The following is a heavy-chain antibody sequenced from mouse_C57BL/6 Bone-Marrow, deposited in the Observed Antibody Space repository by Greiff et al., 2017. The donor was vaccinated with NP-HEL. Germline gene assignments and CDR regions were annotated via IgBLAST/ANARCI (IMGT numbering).Heavy chain of an antibody. CDR3: ASGYYGNYWYFDV. Sequence: QVQLQQSGAELARPGASVKMSCKASGYTFTSYTMHWVKQRPGQGLEWIGYINPSSGYTKYNQKFKDKATLTADKSSSTAYMQLSSLTSEDSAVYYCASGYYGNYWYFDVWGTGTTVTVSS. CDR2: INPSSGYT. J-gene: IGHJ1*03. CDR1: GYTFTSYT. V-gene: IGHV1-4*01. D-gene: IGHD2-1*01.